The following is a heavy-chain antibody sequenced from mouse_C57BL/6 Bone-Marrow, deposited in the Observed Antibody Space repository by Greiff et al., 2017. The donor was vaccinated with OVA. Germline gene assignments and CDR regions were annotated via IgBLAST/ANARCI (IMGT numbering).Heavy chain of an antibody. CDR2: IYPRSGNT. CDR3: ARLGIYYGIDY. D-gene: IGHD1-2*01. Sequence: VQGVESGAELARPGASVKLSCKASGYTFTSYGISWVKQRTGQGLEWIGEIYPRSGNTYYNEKFKGKATLTADKSSSTAYMELRSLTSEDSAVYFCARLGIYYGIDYWGQGTTLTVSS. V-gene: IGHV1-81*01. CDR1: GYTFTSYG. J-gene: IGHJ2*01.